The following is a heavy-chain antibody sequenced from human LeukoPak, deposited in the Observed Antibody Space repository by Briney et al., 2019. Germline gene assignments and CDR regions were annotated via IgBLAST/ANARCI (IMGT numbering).Heavy chain of an antibody. V-gene: IGHV3-11*01. D-gene: IGHD3-22*01. Sequence: NPGGSLRLSCAASGFTFSDYYMSWIRQAPGKGLEWVSYISSSGSTIYYADSVKGRFTISRDNAKNSLYLQMNSLRAEDTAVYYCARAYYYDSSGPLDIWGQGTMVTVSS. CDR3: ARAYYYDSSGPLDI. CDR1: GFTFSDYY. J-gene: IGHJ3*02. CDR2: ISSSGSTI.